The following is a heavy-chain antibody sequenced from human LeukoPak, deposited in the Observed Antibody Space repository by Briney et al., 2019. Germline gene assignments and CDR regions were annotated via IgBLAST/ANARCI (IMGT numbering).Heavy chain of an antibody. CDR1: GFTFSSYA. CDR3: AKAGYGSGSYYPYYFDY. Sequence: GGSLRLSCAASGFTFSSYAMSWVRQAPGKGLEWVSAISGSGGSTYYADSVKGRFTISRDNSKNTLYLQMNSLRAEDTAVYYCAKAGYGSGSYYPYYFDYWGQGTLVTVSS. CDR2: ISGSGGST. D-gene: IGHD3-10*01. J-gene: IGHJ4*02. V-gene: IGHV3-23*01.